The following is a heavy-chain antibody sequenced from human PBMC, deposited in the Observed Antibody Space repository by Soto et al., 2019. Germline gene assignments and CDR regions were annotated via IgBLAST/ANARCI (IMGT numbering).Heavy chain of an antibody. J-gene: IGHJ6*02. D-gene: IGHD4-4*01. CDR2: IDPSDSYT. Sequence: GESLKISCKGSGYSFTSYWISWVRQMPGKGLEWMGRIDPSDSYTNYSPSFQGHVTISADKSISTAYLQWSSLKASDTATYYCARDYSNSTSPPYYYYGMDVWGQGTTVTVS. CDR1: GYSFTSYW. CDR3: ARDYSNSTSPPYYYYGMDV. V-gene: IGHV5-10-1*01.